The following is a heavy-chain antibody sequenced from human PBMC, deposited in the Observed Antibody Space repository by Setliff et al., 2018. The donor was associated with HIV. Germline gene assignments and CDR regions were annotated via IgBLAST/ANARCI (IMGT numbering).Heavy chain of an antibody. CDR1: GYMFGPYG. V-gene: IGHV1-18*01. Sequence: ASVKVSCKASGYMFGPYGFSWVRQVPGQRLEWMGWITDDNRDTHSARNFQGRITLTTDISSTTAYMELGSLTSDDTAVYYCARDEKRAAGGTLFYFDLWGQGTLVTVSS. CDR3: ARDEKRAAGGTLFYFDL. J-gene: IGHJ4*02. CDR2: ITDDNRDT. D-gene: IGHD1-1*01.